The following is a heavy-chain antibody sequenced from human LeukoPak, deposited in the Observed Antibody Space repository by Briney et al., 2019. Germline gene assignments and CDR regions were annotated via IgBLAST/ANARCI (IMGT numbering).Heavy chain of an antibody. V-gene: IGHV1-69*04. CDR2: IIPILGIA. J-gene: IGHJ3*02. CDR3: ARWLPAQQLVSYEAFDI. D-gene: IGHD6-13*01. CDR1: GGTFSSYA. Sequence: EASVKVSCKASGGTFSSYAISRVRQAPGQGLEWMGRIIPILGIANYAQKFQGRVTITADKSTSTAYMELSSLRSEDTAVYYCARWLPAQQLVSYEAFDIWGQGTMVTVSS.